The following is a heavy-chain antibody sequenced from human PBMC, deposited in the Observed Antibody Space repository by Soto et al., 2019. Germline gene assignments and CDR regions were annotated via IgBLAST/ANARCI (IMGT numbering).Heavy chain of an antibody. Sequence: SETLSLTCTVSGGSISSGGYYWSWIRQHPGKGLEWIGYIYYSGSTYYNPSLKSRVTISVDTSKNQFSLKLSSVTAADTAVYYCARTDIVVVPAAPRGYWFDPWGQGTLVTVSS. J-gene: IGHJ5*02. CDR2: IYYSGST. V-gene: IGHV4-31*03. CDR1: GGSISSGGYY. CDR3: ARTDIVVVPAAPRGYWFDP. D-gene: IGHD2-2*01.